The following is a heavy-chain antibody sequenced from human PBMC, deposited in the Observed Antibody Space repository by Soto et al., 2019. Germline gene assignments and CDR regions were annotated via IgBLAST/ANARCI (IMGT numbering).Heavy chain of an antibody. CDR3: AHSDGGYEIICFDF. CDR2: IYYNDDR. V-gene: IGHV2-5*01. D-gene: IGHD5-12*01. Sequence: SGPTVVNPKQTLTLTCTFSGFSFTTTGVAVGWMRQTPGGALEWLTLIYYNDDRRFSPSLKTRLTITGDTSKNQVVLSLTNVDPGDTATYVCAHSDGGYEIICFDFWGQGIPVTVSS. CDR1: GFSFTTTGVA. J-gene: IGHJ4*02.